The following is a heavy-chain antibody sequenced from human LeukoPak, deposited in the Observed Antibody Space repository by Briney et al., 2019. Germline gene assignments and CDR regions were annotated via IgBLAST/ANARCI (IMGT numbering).Heavy chain of an antibody. CDR2: IRYDGSNK. J-gene: IGHJ4*02. CDR1: GFTFSSYG. D-gene: IGHD6-19*01. V-gene: IGHV3-30*02. CDR3: AKDGHSSGWYSGYFDY. Sequence: GGSLRLSCAASGFTFSSYGMHWVRQAPGKGLEWVAFIRYDGSNKYYADSVKGRFTISRDNSKNTLYLQMNSLRAEDTAVYYCAKDGHSSGWYSGYFDYWGQGTLVTVSS.